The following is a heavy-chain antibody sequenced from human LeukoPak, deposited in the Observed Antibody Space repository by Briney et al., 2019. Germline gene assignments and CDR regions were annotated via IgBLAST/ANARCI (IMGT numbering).Heavy chain of an antibody. CDR3: ARVLSFGELFYYYYYMDV. J-gene: IGHJ6*03. CDR2: IYYSGST. V-gene: IGHV4-59*01. D-gene: IGHD3-10*01. CDR1: GGSISSYY. Sequence: SETLSLTCTVSGGSISSYYWSWIRQPPGKGLEWIGYIYYSGSTNYNPSLKSRVTISVDTSKNQFSLKLSSVTAADMAVYYCARVLSFGELFYYYYYMDVWGKGTTVTVSS.